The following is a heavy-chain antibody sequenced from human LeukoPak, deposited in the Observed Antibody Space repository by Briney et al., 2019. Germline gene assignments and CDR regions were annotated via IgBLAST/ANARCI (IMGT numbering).Heavy chain of an antibody. V-gene: IGHV3-7*01. CDR1: GFTFSTYW. J-gene: IGHJ5*02. Sequence: GGSLRLAWAAAGFTFSTYWMSWVRQAPGKVLEWVAYIKQDGSDKYYVDSVKGRFTISRDNAQSSQYLQMGSLRPEDTAVYYCARMGGTYWGREVNWFDPWGQGTLVTVSS. CDR3: ARMGGTYWGREVNWFDP. D-gene: IGHD7-27*01. CDR2: IKQDGSDK.